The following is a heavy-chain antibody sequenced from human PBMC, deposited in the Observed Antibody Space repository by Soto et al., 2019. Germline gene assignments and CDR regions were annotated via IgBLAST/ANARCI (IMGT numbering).Heavy chain of an antibody. CDR2: IIPIFGTA. CDR3: ARGGGQWLVPAHAFDI. V-gene: IGHV1-69*12. J-gene: IGHJ3*02. Sequence: QVQLVQSGAEVKKPGSSVKVSCKASGGTFSSYAISWVRQAPGQGLEWMGGIIPIFGTANYAQKFQGRVTITAAEATSRAYKELGSLRSEDTAVYYCARGGGQWLVPAHAFDIWGQGTMVTVSS. CDR1: GGTFSSYA. D-gene: IGHD6-19*01.